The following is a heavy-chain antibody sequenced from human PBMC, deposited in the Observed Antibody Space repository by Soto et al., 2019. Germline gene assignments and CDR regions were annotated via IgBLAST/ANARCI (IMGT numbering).Heavy chain of an antibody. D-gene: IGHD6-19*01. CDR1: GFTFSSYS. CDR2: ISSSSSYI. CDR3: AREGYSSGWPRKYYFDY. V-gene: IGHV3-21*01. Sequence: GGSLRLSCAASGFTFSSYSMNWVRQAPGKGLEWVSSISSSSSYIYYADSVKGRFTISRDNAKNSLYLQMNSLRAEDTAVYYCAREGYSSGWPRKYYFDYWGQGTLVTVSS. J-gene: IGHJ4*02.